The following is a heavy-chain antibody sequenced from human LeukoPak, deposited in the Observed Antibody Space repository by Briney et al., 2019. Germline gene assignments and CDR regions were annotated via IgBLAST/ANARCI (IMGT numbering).Heavy chain of an antibody. CDR1: GGSISSYY. D-gene: IGHD3-10*01. CDR3: ARTAKYYYGSETYYFFDY. V-gene: IGHV4-59*01. J-gene: IGHJ4*02. CDR2: IFYSGTT. Sequence: PSETLSLTCTVSGGSISSYYWSWIRQPPGKGLEWIGFIFYSGTTNYNLSLKSRVTISVDTSKNQFSLKLTSVTPADTAVYYCARTAKYYYGSETYYFFDYWGQGTLVTVSS.